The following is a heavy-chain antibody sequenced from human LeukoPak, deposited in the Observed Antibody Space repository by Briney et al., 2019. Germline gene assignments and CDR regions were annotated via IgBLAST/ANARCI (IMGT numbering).Heavy chain of an antibody. Sequence: SETLSLTCSVSGGSISSGVYYWSWIRQHPGKGLEWIGYVYHSGSTSYNPTLKSRLSISVDTSKNQFSLNLSSATAADTAVYYCARERTTGWYSDYWGQGTLVTVSS. CDR2: VYHSGST. J-gene: IGHJ4*02. V-gene: IGHV4-31*03. CDR3: ARERTTGWYSDY. CDR1: GGSISSGVYY. D-gene: IGHD6-19*01.